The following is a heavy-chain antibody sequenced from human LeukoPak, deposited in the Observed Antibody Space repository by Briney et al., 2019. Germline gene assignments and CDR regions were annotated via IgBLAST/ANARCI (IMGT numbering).Heavy chain of an antibody. J-gene: IGHJ5*02. Sequence: GRSLRLSCAASGFTFSSYAMHWVRQAPGKGLEWVAVISYDGSNKYYADSVKGRFTISRDNSKNTLYLQMNSLRAEDTAVYYCAKTAMVENWFDPWGQGTLVTVSS. CDR2: ISYDGSNK. V-gene: IGHV3-30*04. D-gene: IGHD5-18*01. CDR3: AKTAMVENWFDP. CDR1: GFTFSSYA.